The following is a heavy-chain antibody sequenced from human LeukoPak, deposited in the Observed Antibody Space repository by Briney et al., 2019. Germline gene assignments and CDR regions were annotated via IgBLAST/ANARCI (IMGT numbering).Heavy chain of an antibody. CDR3: ERRTYKILRGTEYGYWYFDL. V-gene: IGHV4-39*01. CDR1: GDSISSSSSY. J-gene: IGHJ2*01. CDR2: IFYSGTT. Sequence: SETLSLTCTVSGDSISSSSSYWDWIRQPPGKGLEWIGSIFYSGTTYYNPSLKSRVTISVDTSKSQFSLKLTSVTTADTAVYYCERRTYKILRGTEYGYWYFDLWGRGTLVTVSS. D-gene: IGHD3-9*01.